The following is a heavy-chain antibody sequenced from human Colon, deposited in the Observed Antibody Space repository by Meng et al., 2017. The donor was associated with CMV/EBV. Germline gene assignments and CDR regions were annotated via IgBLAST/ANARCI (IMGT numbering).Heavy chain of an antibody. D-gene: IGHD3-22*01. Sequence: ASVKVSCKASGYTFTGYYMHWVRQAPGQGLEWMGWTNPNSGGTNYAQKFQGRVTMTRDTSISTAYMELSRLRSDDTAVYYCARAADYYDSSGYSYWGQGTLVTVSS. J-gene: IGHJ4*02. CDR2: TNPNSGGT. V-gene: IGHV1-2*02. CDR1: GYTFTGYY. CDR3: ARAADYYDSSGYSY.